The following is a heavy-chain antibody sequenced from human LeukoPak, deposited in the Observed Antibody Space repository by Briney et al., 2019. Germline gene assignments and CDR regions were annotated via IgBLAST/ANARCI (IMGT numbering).Heavy chain of an antibody. V-gene: IGHV3-9*01. CDR1: GFTFDDYG. Sequence: PGGSLRLSCAASGFTFDDYGMHWVRQPPGKGLEWVSGISYNGGSTDYADPVKGRFTISRDNAKNSLYLQMSTLRPEDTALYYCAKHLRATNIYYFYGLDVWGQGTTVTVSS. CDR3: AKHLRATNIYYFYGLDV. J-gene: IGHJ6*02. D-gene: IGHD1-26*01. CDR2: ISYNGGST.